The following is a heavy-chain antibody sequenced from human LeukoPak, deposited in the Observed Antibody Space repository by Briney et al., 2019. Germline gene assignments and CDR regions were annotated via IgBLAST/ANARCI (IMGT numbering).Heavy chain of an antibody. D-gene: IGHD3-22*01. CDR1: GGSISSSSYY. CDR2: IHYSGST. Sequence: SETLSLTRTVSGGSISSSSYYWGWIRQPPGKGLEWIGIIHYSGSTYYNPSLKSRVTISVDTSKNQFSLTLSSVTAADTAVYYCARNYDSSGYFSFDYWGQGTLVTVSS. V-gene: IGHV4-39*01. CDR3: ARNYDSSGYFSFDY. J-gene: IGHJ4*02.